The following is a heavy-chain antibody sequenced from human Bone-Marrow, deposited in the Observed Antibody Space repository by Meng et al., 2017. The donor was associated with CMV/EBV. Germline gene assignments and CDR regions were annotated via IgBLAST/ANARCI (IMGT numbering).Heavy chain of an antibody. CDR3: ARDFTDIVVVPAAMGWFDP. V-gene: IGHV1-2*02. CDR1: GYTFSIYG. CDR2: INPNSGGT. J-gene: IGHJ5*02. D-gene: IGHD2-2*01. Sequence: ASVKVSCKTFGYTFSIYGISWVRQAPGQGLEWMGWINPNSGGTNYAQKFQGRVTMTRDTSISTAYMELSRLRSDDTAVYYCARDFTDIVVVPAAMGWFDPWGQGTLVTVSS.